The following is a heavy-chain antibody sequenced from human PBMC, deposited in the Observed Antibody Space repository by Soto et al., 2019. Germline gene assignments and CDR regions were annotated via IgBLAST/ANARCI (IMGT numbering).Heavy chain of an antibody. V-gene: IGHV6-1*01. CDR3: ARDPYYDILTGWAFDI. CDR1: GDSVSSNSAA. Sequence: PSQTLSLTCAISGDSVSSNSAAWNWIRQSPSRGLEWLGRTYYRSKWYNDYAVSVKSRITINPGTSKNQFSLQLNSVTPEDTAVYYCARDPYYDILTGWAFDIWGQGTMVTVSS. D-gene: IGHD3-9*01. J-gene: IGHJ3*02. CDR2: TYYRSKWYN.